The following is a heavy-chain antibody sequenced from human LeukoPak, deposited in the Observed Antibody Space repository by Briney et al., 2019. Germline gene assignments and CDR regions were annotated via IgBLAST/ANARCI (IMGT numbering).Heavy chain of an antibody. CDR3: ARDRRYDFWSGIYYYYMDV. V-gene: IGHV3-7*01. CDR2: IKQDGSEK. J-gene: IGHJ6*03. CDR1: GFTFSSYW. D-gene: IGHD3-3*01. Sequence: PGGSLRLSCAASGFTFSSYWMSWVRQAPGKGLERVADIKQDGSEKYYVDSVKGRFTISRDNAKNSLYLQMNSLRAEDTAVYYCARDRRYDFWSGIYYYYMDVWGKGTTVTVSS.